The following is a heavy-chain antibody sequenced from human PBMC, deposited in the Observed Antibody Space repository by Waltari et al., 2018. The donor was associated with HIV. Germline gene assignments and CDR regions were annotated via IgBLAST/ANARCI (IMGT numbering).Heavy chain of an antibody. D-gene: IGHD2-15*01. J-gene: IGHJ5*02. CDR3: ARDFIGSNWFDP. CDR1: GFTFSSYT. CDR2: ISRSSGYI. Sequence: EMQLVESGGGLVKPGGSLRLSCAASGFTFSSYTMNWVRQAPGKGLQGVSSISRSSGYIYYADSVKGRVTIARDNAKNSLYLQMNSLRAEDTAVYYCARDFIGSNWFDPWGQGTLVTVSS. V-gene: IGHV3-21*01.